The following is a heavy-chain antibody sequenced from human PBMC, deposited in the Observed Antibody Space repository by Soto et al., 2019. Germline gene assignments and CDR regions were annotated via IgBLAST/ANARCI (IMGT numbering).Heavy chain of an antibody. V-gene: IGHV3-21*01. Sequence: ASMRLSCAASGFTFSSYSMNWVRKTPGKGLEWVSSISSSSSYIYYADSVKGRFTISRDNAKNSLYLKMNSLRAEDTAVYYCARHETPPDTCFDPSTQGTLVTVSS. CDR2: ISSSSSYI. J-gene: IGHJ5*02. CDR3: ARHETPPDTCFDP. CDR1: GFTFSSYS.